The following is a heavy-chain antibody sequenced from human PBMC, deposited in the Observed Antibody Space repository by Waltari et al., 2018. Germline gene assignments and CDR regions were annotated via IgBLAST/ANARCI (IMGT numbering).Heavy chain of an antibody. Sequence: QGQLVESGGGVVQPGRSLRLSCAASGVTFSSYAMHCVRQVPGKGVEWGDLISYEGSAKFYADPVKGRFAISRDNSKDTLYLQMNSLRAEDTAVYYCARDEGWLLFPYYAMDVWGQGATVTVS. V-gene: IGHV3-30*01. CDR1: GVTFSSYA. CDR2: ISYEGSAK. D-gene: IGHD2-2*01. J-gene: IGHJ6*02. CDR3: ARDEGWLLFPYYAMDV.